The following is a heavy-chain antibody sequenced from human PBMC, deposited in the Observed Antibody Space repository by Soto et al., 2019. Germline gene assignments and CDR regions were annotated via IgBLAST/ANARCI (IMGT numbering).Heavy chain of an antibody. CDR1: GGSISSGGYY. CDR3: ARDHLGCSGGSCYPYYYYYYGMDV. V-gene: IGHV4-31*03. Sequence: SETLSLTCTVSGGSISSGGYYWSWIRQHPGKGLEWIGYIYYSGSTYYNPSLKSRVTISVDTSKNQFSLKLSSVTAADTAVYYCARDHLGCSGGSCYPYYYYYYGMDVWGQGTTVTVSS. D-gene: IGHD2-15*01. J-gene: IGHJ6*02. CDR2: IYYSGST.